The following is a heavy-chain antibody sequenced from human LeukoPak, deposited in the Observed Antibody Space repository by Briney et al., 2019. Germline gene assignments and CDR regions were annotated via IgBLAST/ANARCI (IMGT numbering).Heavy chain of an antibody. CDR3: ARRRYSYGPGYFDY. D-gene: IGHD5-18*01. CDR1: GGSFSGYY. Sequence: SETLSLTCAVYGGSFSGYYWSWIRQPPGKGLEWIGEINHSGSTNYNPSLKSRVTISVDTSKNQFSLKLSSVTAADTAVYYCARRRYSYGPGYFDYWGQGTLVTVSS. J-gene: IGHJ4*02. CDR2: INHSGST. V-gene: IGHV4-34*01.